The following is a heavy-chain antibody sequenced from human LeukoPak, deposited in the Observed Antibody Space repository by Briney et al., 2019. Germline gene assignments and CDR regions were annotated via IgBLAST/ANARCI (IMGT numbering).Heavy chain of an antibody. D-gene: IGHD3-9*01. V-gene: IGHV4-59*01. J-gene: IGHJ5*02. Sequence: SETLSLTCTVSGGSISSYYWNWIRQPPGKGLEWIGYIYYSGSTNYNPSLKSRVTMSVDTSKNQFSLKLSSVTAADTAVYYCAREKDRRYDILTGFWGFDPWGQGTLVTVSS. CDR3: AREKDRRYDILTGFWGFDP. CDR2: IYYSGST. CDR1: GGSISSYY.